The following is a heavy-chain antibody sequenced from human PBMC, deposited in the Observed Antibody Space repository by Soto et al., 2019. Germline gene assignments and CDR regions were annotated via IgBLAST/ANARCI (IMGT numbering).Heavy chain of an antibody. V-gene: IGHV1-3*01. CDR2: IKPGTGAT. Sequence: QVRLLQSGAVAMKTGASVELSCEASGYSFTSHVIHWLRQAPVERLEWMGWIKPGTGATKYLQTLQDSVTISRDTSATIVNLGRRSRRSEDPAVYYCARGYDFARSGYYVDHCGRGTLVTVSS. CDR1: GYSFTSHV. CDR3: ARGYDFARSGYYVDH. J-gene: IGHJ4*02. D-gene: IGHD3-3*01.